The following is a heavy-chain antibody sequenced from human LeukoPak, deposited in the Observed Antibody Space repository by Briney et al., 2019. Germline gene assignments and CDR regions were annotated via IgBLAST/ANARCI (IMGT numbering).Heavy chain of an antibody. V-gene: IGHV4-59*01. CDR1: GGSISSYY. CDR3: ARGRDGYNWHYYYYMDV. D-gene: IGHD5-24*01. CDR2: IYYSGST. J-gene: IGHJ6*03. Sequence: SETLSLTCTVSGGSISSYYWSWIRQPPGKGLEWIGYIYYSGSTNYNPSLKSRVTISVDTSKNQFSLKLSSVTAADTAVYYCARGRDGYNWHYYYYMDVWGKGTTVTVSS.